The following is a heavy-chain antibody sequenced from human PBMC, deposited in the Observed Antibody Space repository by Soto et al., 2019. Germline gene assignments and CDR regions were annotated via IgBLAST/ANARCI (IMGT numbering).Heavy chain of an antibody. CDR3: TKDQDKTGFPSYFDP. D-gene: IGHD1-26*01. CDR1: GFTFDNYA. Sequence: GGSLRLSCAASGFTFDNYAMNWVRQAPGKGLEWVAHISGSGGATKYADSVKGRFSISKDNSKNTLYLQMNNLAVEDTAIYYCTKDQDKTGFPSYFDPWGQGTLVTVSS. CDR2: ISGSGGAT. V-gene: IGHV3-23*01. J-gene: IGHJ5*02.